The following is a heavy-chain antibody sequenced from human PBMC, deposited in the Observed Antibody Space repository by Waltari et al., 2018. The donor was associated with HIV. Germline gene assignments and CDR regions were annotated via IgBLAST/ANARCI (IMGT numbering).Heavy chain of an antibody. CDR3: ARRSYYDSSGSYWYFDL. V-gene: IGHV5-51*01. Sequence: EVQLVQSGAEVKKSGESLKISCKGSGYNFNPYWIGWVRQMPGKGLEWMGILFPDAADTRSSPSFQGQVTISADKSISTAYVQWSSLKASDTAMYFCARRSYYDSSGSYWYFDLWGRGTLVTVSS. CDR2: LFPDAADT. J-gene: IGHJ2*01. D-gene: IGHD3-22*01. CDR1: GYNFNPYW.